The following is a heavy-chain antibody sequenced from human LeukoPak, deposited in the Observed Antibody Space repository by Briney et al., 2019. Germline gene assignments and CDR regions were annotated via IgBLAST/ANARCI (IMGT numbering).Heavy chain of an antibody. D-gene: IGHD3-22*01. V-gene: IGHV3-30*18. J-gene: IGHJ4*02. CDR1: GFTFSSFG. CDR2: ISYDGSNK. Sequence: GGSLRLSWAASGFTFSSFGMPWVRQAPGKGLEWVPVISYDGSNKYYADSVKGRFTISRDNSKNTLYLQMNSLRAEDTAVYYCAKGPTWDDSSGYYLSFDYWGQGTLVTVSS. CDR3: AKGPTWDDSSGYYLSFDY.